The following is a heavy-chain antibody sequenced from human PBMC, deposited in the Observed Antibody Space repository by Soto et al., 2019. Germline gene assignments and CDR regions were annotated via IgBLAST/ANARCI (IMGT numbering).Heavy chain of an antibody. J-gene: IGHJ4*03. CDR3: ARHPAEWVLASFDY. D-gene: IGHD1-26*01. V-gene: IGHV4-39*01. CDR2: LYFSGST. Sequence: TLSLTCNVSGGFISSSVYYWGWIRQPPGKGLEWIGRLYFSGSTYYNPSLKSRVTISADTSKNQFSLRLTSVTAADTAKYFCARHPAEWVLASFDYWGRGTLVTVSS. CDR1: GGFISSSVYY.